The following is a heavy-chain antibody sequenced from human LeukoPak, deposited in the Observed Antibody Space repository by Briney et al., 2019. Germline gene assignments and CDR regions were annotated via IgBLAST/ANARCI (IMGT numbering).Heavy chain of an antibody. J-gene: IGHJ4*02. CDR2: VSASGGKT. CDR3: ARDMHDISGYYYDY. CDR1: GFSFSVYT. V-gene: IGHV3-23*01. Sequence: PGGSLRLSCAASGFSFSVYTMSWVRQAPGKGLEWISAVSASGGKTYYADSVKGRFTVSRDNSKDTLYLHMNSLRAEDTALYYCARDMHDISGYYYDYWGQGALVTVYS. D-gene: IGHD3-22*01.